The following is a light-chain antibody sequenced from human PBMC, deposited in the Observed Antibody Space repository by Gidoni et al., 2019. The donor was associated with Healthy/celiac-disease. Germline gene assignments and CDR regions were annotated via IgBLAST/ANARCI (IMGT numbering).Light chain of an antibody. Sequence: ELVLTQSPATLSLSPGERATPSCRASQSVSSYLAWYQQKPGQAPRLLIYDASNRATGIPARFRGSGSGTDFTLTISSLEPEDFAVYYCQQRSNWLALTFGGGTKVEIK. CDR3: QQRSNWLALT. CDR1: QSVSSY. V-gene: IGKV3-11*01. CDR2: DAS. J-gene: IGKJ4*01.